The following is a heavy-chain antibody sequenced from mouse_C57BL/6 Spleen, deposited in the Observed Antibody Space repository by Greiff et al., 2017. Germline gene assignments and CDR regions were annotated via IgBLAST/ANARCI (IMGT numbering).Heavy chain of an antibody. D-gene: IGHD1-1*01. Sequence: QVTLKVCGPGILQPSQTLSLTCSFSGFSLSTFGMGVGWIRQPSGKGLEWLAHIWWDDDKYYNPALKSRLTISKDTSKNQVFLKIANVDTADTATYYCARINYYGSSYDWYFDVWGTGTTVTVSS. CDR2: IWWDDDK. CDR1: GFSLSTFGMG. CDR3: ARINYYGSSYDWYFDV. J-gene: IGHJ1*03. V-gene: IGHV8-8*01.